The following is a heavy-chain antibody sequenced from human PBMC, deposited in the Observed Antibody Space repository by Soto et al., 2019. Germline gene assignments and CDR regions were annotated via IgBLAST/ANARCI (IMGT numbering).Heavy chain of an antibody. D-gene: IGHD6-13*01. Sequence: QVQLQESGPGLVKPSQTLSLTCTVSCGSISSGDYYWSWLRQPPGKGLEWIGYIYYSGSTYYNPSLKSRVTISVDTSKNQLSLKLSSVTAADTAVYYCARERPDGSRLDPWGQGTLVTVSS. V-gene: IGHV4-30-4*01. CDR1: CGSISSGDYY. CDR2: IYYSGST. J-gene: IGHJ5*02. CDR3: ARERPDGSRLDP.